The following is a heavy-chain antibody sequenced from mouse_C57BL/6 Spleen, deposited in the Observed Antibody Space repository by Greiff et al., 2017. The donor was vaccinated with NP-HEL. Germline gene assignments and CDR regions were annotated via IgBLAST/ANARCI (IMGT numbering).Heavy chain of an antibody. Sequence: VQLKESGPGLVKPSQSLSLTCSVTGYSITSGYYWNWIRQFPGNKLEWMGYISYDGSNNYNPSLKNRISITRDTSKNQFFLKLNSVTTEDTATYYCARDPTTTVVATRGFDVWGTGTTVTVSS. J-gene: IGHJ1*03. CDR2: ISYDGSN. D-gene: IGHD1-1*01. CDR3: ARDPTTTVVATRGFDV. V-gene: IGHV3-6*01. CDR1: GYSITSGYY.